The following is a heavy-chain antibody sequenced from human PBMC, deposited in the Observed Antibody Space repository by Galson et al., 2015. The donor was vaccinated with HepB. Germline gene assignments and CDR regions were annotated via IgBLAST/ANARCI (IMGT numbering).Heavy chain of an antibody. CDR3: AKEVGATNEGDVDY. CDR1: GFTFSSYT. V-gene: IGHV3-23*01. Sequence: SLRLSCAAPGFTFSSYTMSWVRQAPGKGLEWVSAISGSGGSTYYADSVKGRFTISRDNSKNTLYLQMNSLRAEDTAVYYCAKEVGATNEGDVDYWGQGTLVTVSS. CDR2: ISGSGGST. D-gene: IGHD1-26*01. J-gene: IGHJ4*02.